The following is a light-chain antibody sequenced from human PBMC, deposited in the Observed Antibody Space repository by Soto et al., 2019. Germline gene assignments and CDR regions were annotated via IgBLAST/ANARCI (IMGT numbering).Light chain of an antibody. CDR1: QSVSSS. J-gene: IGKJ4*01. CDR3: QQRSNWPPGNT. CDR2: DAS. V-gene: IGKV3-11*01. Sequence: EIVLTQSPATLSLSPGEXXXLSCRASQSVSSSLAWYQQKPGQAPRLLIYDASNRAIGIPARFSGSGSGTDFTLTISSLEPEDFAVYYCQQRSNWPPGNTFGGGTKVEIK.